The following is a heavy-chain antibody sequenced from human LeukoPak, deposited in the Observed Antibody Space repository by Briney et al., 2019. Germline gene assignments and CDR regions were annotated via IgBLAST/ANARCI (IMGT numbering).Heavy chain of an antibody. J-gene: IGHJ4*02. CDR2: ISGSGDNT. CDR3: GKDHMVGHTTPFDF. V-gene: IGHV3-23*01. Sequence: GGSLRLSCATSGFTFSSYSMGWVRQAPGKGLEWVSSISGSGDNTYYADSVKGRFTISRDKSKNTLYLQLTSLRAEDTAEYYCGKDHMVGHTTPFDFWGQGTLVTVSS. CDR1: GFTFSSYS. D-gene: IGHD1-26*01.